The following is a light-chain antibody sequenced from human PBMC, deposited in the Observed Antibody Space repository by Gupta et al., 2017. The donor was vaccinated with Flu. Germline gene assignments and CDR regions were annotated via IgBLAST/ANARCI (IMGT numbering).Light chain of an antibody. CDR3: QQRSNWPLT. Sequence: VLTQSPATLSLSPGERATLACRASQSVGAYLGWYQQKTGGAPRLLIHDVSKRAADSPARFNGHGSGTNFTLTISSLEPEDFAIYFCQQRSNWPLTFGGGTRVEI. J-gene: IGKJ4*01. CDR1: QSVGAY. CDR2: DVS. V-gene: IGKV3-11*01.